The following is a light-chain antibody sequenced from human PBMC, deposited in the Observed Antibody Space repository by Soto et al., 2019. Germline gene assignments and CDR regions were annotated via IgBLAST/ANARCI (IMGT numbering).Light chain of an antibody. J-gene: IGKJ1*01. CDR1: QSVSSSN. V-gene: IGKV3-20*01. CDR2: GAS. CDR3: QQYVSSPPWT. Sequence: EIVLTQSPGTLSLSPGERTTLSCRASQSVSSSNLAWYQQKPGQAPRLLIYGASSRATGIPDRFRGSGSGKDFTLTISSLEPEDFAVYYCQQYVSSPPWTFGQGTKVDIK.